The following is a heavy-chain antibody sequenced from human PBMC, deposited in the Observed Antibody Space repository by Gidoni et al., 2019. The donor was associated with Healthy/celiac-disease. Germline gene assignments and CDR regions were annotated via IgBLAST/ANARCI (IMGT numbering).Heavy chain of an antibody. J-gene: IGHJ6*03. CDR1: GFTFSNAW. D-gene: IGHD3-3*01. CDR2: IKSKTDGGTT. V-gene: IGHV3-15*01. Sequence: EVQLVESGGGLVKPGGSLRLSCAASGFTFSNAWMSWVRPPPGKGLEWVGRIKSKTDGGTTDYAAPVKGRFTISRDDSKNTLYLQMNSLKTEDTAVYYCTTGTGYYDFWSGYYRDYYYMDVWGKGTTVTVSS. CDR3: TTGTGYYDFWSGYYRDYYYMDV.